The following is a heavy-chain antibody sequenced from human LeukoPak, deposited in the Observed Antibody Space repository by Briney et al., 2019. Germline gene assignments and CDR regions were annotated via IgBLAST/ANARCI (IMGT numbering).Heavy chain of an antibody. CDR1: GDSIRSYY. CDR2: IQASGST. D-gene: IGHD2-15*01. Sequence: NTSETLSLTCTVSGDSIRSYYWNWIRQPAGKGLEWIGRIQASGSTNDNPSLKSRIIMSIDTSKNQFSLELTSVTAADTAVYYCAKDDLITGGKNWFDLWGQGTLVTVSS. V-gene: IGHV4-4*07. CDR3: AKDDLITGGKNWFDL. J-gene: IGHJ5*02.